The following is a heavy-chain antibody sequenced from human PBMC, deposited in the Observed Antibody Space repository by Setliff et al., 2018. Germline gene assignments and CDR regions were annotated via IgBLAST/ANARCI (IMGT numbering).Heavy chain of an antibody. J-gene: IGHJ4*02. V-gene: IGHV4-38-2*01. CDR1: GLSISGEYY. Sequence: PSETLSLTCAVSGLSISGEYYWGWIRQPPGGGPEWIGIIYHDGRAYYSTSLKSRVNLSLDMSKTQFSLHLNSVTAADTAVYYCMRQVGGGLWYFDYWGQGIPVTVSS. CDR3: MRQVGGGLWYFDY. CDR2: IYHDGRA. D-gene: IGHD2-15*01.